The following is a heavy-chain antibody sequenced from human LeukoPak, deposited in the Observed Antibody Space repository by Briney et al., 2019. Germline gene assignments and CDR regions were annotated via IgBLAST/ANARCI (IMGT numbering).Heavy chain of an antibody. CDR3: AKDWPSEWQQLPDYDAFDI. Sequence: GGSLRLSCAASGFTFSSYAMSWVRQAPGKGLEWVSTFGGGGGSTFYADSVKGRFTISRDDSKNTLYLQMNSLRADDTAVYYCAKDWPSEWQQLPDYDAFDIWGQGTMVTVSS. CDR1: GFTFSSYA. D-gene: IGHD6-13*01. V-gene: IGHV3-23*01. CDR2: FGGGGGST. J-gene: IGHJ3*02.